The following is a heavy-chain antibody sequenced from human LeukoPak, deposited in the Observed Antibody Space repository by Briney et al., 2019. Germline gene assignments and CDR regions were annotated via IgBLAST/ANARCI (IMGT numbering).Heavy chain of an antibody. Sequence: PGGSLRLSCAASGFTFSDYYMSWIRQAPGKGLEWVSYISNSGGDIQYADSVKGRFTISRDNAKNSLYLQMNGLRAADTAVYYCARVLGSYALDYWGQGTLVTVS. D-gene: IGHD3-10*01. CDR3: ARVLGSYALDY. CDR2: ISNSGGDI. CDR1: GFTFSDYY. J-gene: IGHJ4*02. V-gene: IGHV3-11*01.